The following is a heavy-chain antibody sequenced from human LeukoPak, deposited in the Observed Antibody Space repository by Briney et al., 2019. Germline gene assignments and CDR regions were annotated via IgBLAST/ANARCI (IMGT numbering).Heavy chain of an antibody. CDR2: ISYDGSNK. D-gene: IGHD4-17*01. V-gene: IGHV3-30-3*01. CDR3: ARAMTTAPYYGMDV. J-gene: IGHJ6*02. Sequence: QPGRSLRLSCAASGFTFSSYAMHWARQAPGKGLEWVAVISYDGSNKYYADSVKGRFTISRDNSKNTLYLQMNSLRAEDTAVYYCARAMTTAPYYGMDVWGQGTTVTVSS. CDR1: GFTFSSYA.